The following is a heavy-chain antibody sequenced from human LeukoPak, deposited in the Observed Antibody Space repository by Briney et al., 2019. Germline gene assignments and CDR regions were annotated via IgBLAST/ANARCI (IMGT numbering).Heavy chain of an antibody. V-gene: IGHV3-53*01. CDR3: VRATRYDSSVYYFDY. CDR2: IYSGGST. Sequence: PGGSLRLSCAASGFTVSSSYMSWVRQAPGKGLEWVSVIYSGGSTYYADSVKGRFTISRGNSKNTLYLQMNGLRAEDTAVYYCVRATRYDSSVYYFDYWGQGTLVTVSS. D-gene: IGHD3-22*01. J-gene: IGHJ4*02. CDR1: GFTVSSSY.